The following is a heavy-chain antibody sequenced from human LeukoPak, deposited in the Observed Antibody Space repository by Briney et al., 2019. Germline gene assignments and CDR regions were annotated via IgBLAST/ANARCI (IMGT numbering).Heavy chain of an antibody. D-gene: IGHD2-21*02. CDR3: AKHCGGDCYSGAFDI. CDR1: GGSISSYY. J-gene: IGHJ3*02. V-gene: IGHV4-59*01. CDR2: IYYSGST. Sequence: SETLSLTCTVSGGSISSYYWSWIRQPPGKGLEWIGYIYYSGSTNYNPSLKSRVTISVDTSKNQFSLKLSSVTAADTAVYYCAKHCGGDCYSGAFDIWGQGTMVTVSP.